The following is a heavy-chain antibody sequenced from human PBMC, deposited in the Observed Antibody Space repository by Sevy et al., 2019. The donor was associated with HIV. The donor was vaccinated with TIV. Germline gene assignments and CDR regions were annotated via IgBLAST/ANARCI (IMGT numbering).Heavy chain of an antibody. D-gene: IGHD2-2*03. J-gene: IGHJ4*02. V-gene: IGHV4-38-2*02. CDR2: IFHRGKT. Sequence: SETLSLTCTVSGYSISSGYYWGWIRQTPGKGLEWLGTIFHRGKTHYNPSLKSRVTISGDTSKNQFSLRLNSVTAADTAVFYCARGSQPINYDENGYYDYWGQGTLVTVSS. CDR3: ARGSQPINYDENGYYDY. CDR1: GYSISSGYY.